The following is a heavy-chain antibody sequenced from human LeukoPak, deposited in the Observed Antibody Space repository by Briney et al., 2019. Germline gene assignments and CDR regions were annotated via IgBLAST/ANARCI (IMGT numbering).Heavy chain of an antibody. CDR2: INHSGST. CDR3: ARGGKRAIVVVVAATPFDY. Sequence: SETLSLTCAVYGGSFSGSYWSWFRQPPGKGLEWIGKINHSGSTNYNPSLKSRVTISVDTSKNQFSLKLSSVTAADTAVYYCARGGKRAIVVVVAATPFDYWGQGTLVTVSS. CDR1: GGSFSGSY. J-gene: IGHJ4*02. V-gene: IGHV4-34*01. D-gene: IGHD2-15*01.